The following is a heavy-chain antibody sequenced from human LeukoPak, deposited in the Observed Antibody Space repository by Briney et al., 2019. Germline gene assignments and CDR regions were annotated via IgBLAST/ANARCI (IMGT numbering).Heavy chain of an antibody. J-gene: IGHJ4*02. D-gene: IGHD5-12*01. CDR2: INPSSGST. CDR1: GYIFTSYY. Sequence: GASVKVSCKASGYIFTSYYMHWVRQAPGQGLQWMGIINPSSGSTTYAQKFQGRVTMTRDMSTSTAYMELSSLRSEDTAVYYCARDVRGYSGYDLTTTDYWGQGTLVTVSS. V-gene: IGHV1-46*01. CDR3: ARDVRGYSGYDLTTTDY.